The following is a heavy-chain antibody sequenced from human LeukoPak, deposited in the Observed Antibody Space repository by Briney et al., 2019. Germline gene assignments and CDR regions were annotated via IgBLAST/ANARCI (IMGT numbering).Heavy chain of an antibody. CDR3: ATGYCSGGSCYSGFYYYGMDV. Sequence: SETLSLTCTVSGGSISSYYWSWIRQPPGKGLEWIGYIYYSGSTNYNPSLKSRVTISVDTSKNQFSLKLSSVTAADTAVYYCATGYCSGGSCYSGFYYYGMDVWGQGTTVTVSS. CDR1: GGSISSYY. J-gene: IGHJ6*02. D-gene: IGHD2-15*01. V-gene: IGHV4-59*01. CDR2: IYYSGST.